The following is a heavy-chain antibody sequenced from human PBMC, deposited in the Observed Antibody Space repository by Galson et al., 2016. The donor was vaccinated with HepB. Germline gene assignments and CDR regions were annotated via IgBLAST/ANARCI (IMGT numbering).Heavy chain of an antibody. J-gene: IGHJ4*02. Sequence: SLRLSCATSGFTSSSHWMSWVRQAPGKGLEWVATIKKDGSEPYYGDSVKGRFTISRDNAKNSLFLQMKSLRAEDTAVYYCARAQWQHLFDYWGQGTLVTVSS. D-gene: IGHD6-13*01. V-gene: IGHV3-7*03. CDR1: GFTSSSHW. CDR2: IKKDGSEP. CDR3: ARAQWQHLFDY.